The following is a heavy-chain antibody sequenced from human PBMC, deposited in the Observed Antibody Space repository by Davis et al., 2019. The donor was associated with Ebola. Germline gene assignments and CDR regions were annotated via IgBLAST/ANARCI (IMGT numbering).Heavy chain of an antibody. CDR2: ISAYNGNT. CDR3: ARGGCTNGVCYHSVYYYYGMDV. J-gene: IGHJ6*02. CDR1: GYTFTSYG. D-gene: IGHD2-8*01. V-gene: IGHV1-18*01. Sequence: ASVKVSCKASGYTFTSYGISWVRQAPGQGLEWMGWISAYNGNTNYAQKLQGRVTMTTDTSTSTAYMELSRLRSDDTAVYYCARGGCTNGVCYHSVYYYYGMDVWGQGTTVTVSS.